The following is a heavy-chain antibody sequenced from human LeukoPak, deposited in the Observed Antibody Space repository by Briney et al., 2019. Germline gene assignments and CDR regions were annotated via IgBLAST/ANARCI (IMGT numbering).Heavy chain of an antibody. CDR1: GGSISSSSYS. Sequence: PSETLSLTCTVSGGSISSSSYSWGWIRQPPGKGLEWIGSIYYSGSTYYNPSLKSRVTISVDTSKNQFSLKLSSVTAADTAVYYCARQRRVFYDILTGYSLPSNNWFDPWGQGTLVTVFS. D-gene: IGHD3-9*01. V-gene: IGHV4-39*01. CDR3: ARQRRVFYDILTGYSLPSNNWFDP. J-gene: IGHJ5*02. CDR2: IYYSGST.